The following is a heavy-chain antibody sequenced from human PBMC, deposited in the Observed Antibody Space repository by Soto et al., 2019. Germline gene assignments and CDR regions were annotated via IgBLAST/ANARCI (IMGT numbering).Heavy chain of an antibody. CDR2: ISHDGSKT. J-gene: IGHJ6*02. CDR1: GFTFSSYG. CDR3: ARSRTGTTYGGMDV. D-gene: IGHD1-7*01. V-gene: IGHV3-30*03. Sequence: PGGSLRLSCAASGFTFSSYGIHWVRQAPGKGLEWVAVISHDGSKTNYADSVKGRFTISRDNSKDTVYLQMNSLRAEDTAVYYCARSRTGTTYGGMDVWGQGTTVTVSS.